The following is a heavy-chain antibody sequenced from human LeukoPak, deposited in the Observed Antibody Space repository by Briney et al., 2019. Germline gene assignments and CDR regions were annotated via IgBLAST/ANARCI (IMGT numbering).Heavy chain of an antibody. V-gene: IGHV3-23*01. CDR2: ISGSGGST. CDR1: GFTFSSYA. Sequence: GGSLRLSCAASGFTFSSYAMSWVRQAPGKGLEWVSAISGSGGSTYYADSVKGRFTISRDNSKNTLYLQMSSLRAEDTAVYYCAKVPRAYCGGDCITWGQGTLVTVSS. J-gene: IGHJ5*02. CDR3: AKVPRAYCGGDCIT. D-gene: IGHD2-21*02.